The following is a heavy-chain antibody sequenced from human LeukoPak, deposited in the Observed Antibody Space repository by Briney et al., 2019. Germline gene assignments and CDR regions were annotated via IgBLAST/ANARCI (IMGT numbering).Heavy chain of an antibody. Sequence: PSETLSLTCTVSGGSISNSGYYWGWIRQPPGKGLEWIGNIYYSGSTYYNPSLKSRVTISVDTSKNQFSLMLSSVTAADTAVYYCAKTYYYDPFDYWGQGTLVTVSS. CDR1: GGSISNSGYY. CDR2: IYYSGST. CDR3: AKTYYYDPFDY. V-gene: IGHV4-39*01. J-gene: IGHJ4*02. D-gene: IGHD3-22*01.